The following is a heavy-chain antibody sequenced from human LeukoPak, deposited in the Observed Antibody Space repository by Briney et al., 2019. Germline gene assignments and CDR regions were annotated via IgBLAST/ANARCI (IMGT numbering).Heavy chain of an antibody. Sequence: GGSLRLSCAASGFTFGRYSMNWVRQAPGKGLEWVSYISSSRSTMYYADSVKGRFTISRDNAKNSLYLQMNSLRDEDTAVYYCARNGLGYYDSSGSRDAFDIWGQGTMVTVSS. D-gene: IGHD3-22*01. V-gene: IGHV3-48*02. CDR1: GFTFGRYS. J-gene: IGHJ3*02. CDR3: ARNGLGYYDSSGSRDAFDI. CDR2: ISSSRSTM.